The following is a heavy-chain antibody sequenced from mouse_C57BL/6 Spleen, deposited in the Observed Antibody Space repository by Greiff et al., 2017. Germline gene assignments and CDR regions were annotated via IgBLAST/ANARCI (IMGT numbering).Heavy chain of an antibody. D-gene: IGHD2-12*01. V-gene: IGHV1-82*01. Sequence: QVQLKESGPELVKPGASVKISCKASGYAFSSSWMNWVKQRPGKGLEWIGRIYPGDGDTNYNGKFKGKATLTADKSSSTAYMQLSSLTSEDSAVYFCARLDYYSPFYYAMDYWGQGTSVTVSS. CDR2: IYPGDGDT. CDR3: ARLDYYSPFYYAMDY. CDR1: GYAFSSSW. J-gene: IGHJ4*01.